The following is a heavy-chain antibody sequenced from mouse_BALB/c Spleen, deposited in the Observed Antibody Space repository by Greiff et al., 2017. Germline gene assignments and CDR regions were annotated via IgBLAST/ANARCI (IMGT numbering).Heavy chain of an antibody. D-gene: IGHD2-14*01. J-gene: IGHJ2*01. Sequence: EVKLVESGGGLVQPGGSLKLSCAASGFTFSSYGMSWVRQTPDKRLELVATINSNGGSTYYPDSVKGRFTISRDNAKNTLYLQMSSLKSEDTAMYYCARRRYDGGFYFDYWGQGTTLTVSS. CDR1: GFTFSSYG. CDR3: ARRRYDGGFYFDY. CDR2: INSNGGST. V-gene: IGHV5-6-3*01.